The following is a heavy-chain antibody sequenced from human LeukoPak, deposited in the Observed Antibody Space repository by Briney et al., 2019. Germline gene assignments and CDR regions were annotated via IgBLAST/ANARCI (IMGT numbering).Heavy chain of an antibody. CDR1: GYTFTTYD. J-gene: IGHJ4*02. Sequence: ASVKVSCKTSGYTFTTYDINWVRQATGQGLEWMGWMNTNSGNTGFAPKFQGRVTMTRDTSKGTAYMELRSLRSEDTAVYYCARDHSWFFRAAAGPFPSTNEYYFDYWGQGTLVTVSS. CDR2: MNTNSGNT. D-gene: IGHD6-13*01. V-gene: IGHV1-8*01. CDR3: ARDHSWFFRAAAGPFPSTNEYYFDY.